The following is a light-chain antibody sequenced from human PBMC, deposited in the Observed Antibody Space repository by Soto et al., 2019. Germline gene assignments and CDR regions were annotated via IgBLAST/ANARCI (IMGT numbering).Light chain of an antibody. CDR3: QSYDSSLSGWV. V-gene: IGLV1-40*01. CDR1: SSNIGAGYD. J-gene: IGLJ3*02. CDR2: GNS. Sequence: QSVLTQPPSVSGAPGQRVTISCTGSSSNIGAGYDVHWYQQLPGTAPKLLIYGNSNRPSGVPDRFSGSKSGTSASLANTGLQAEDEADYYCQSYDSSLSGWVFGGGNKLTVL.